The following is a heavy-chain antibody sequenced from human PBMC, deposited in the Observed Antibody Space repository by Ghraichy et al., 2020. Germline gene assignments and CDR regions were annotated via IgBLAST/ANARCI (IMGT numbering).Heavy chain of an antibody. V-gene: IGHV2-5*01. CDR2: IYWNDDR. J-gene: IGHJ6*02. D-gene: IGHD6-19*01. CDR3: AYQRVVVVGYVVASTMDV. CDR1: GFSLSTSGVG. Sequence: SGPTLVKPTQTLTLTCTFSGFSLSTSGVGVGWIRQPPGKALEWLAVIYWNDDRRYRPSLKSRLTITKDTSKNQVVLTMTNMDPVDTATYYCAYQRVVVVGYVVASTMDVWGQGTTVTVSS.